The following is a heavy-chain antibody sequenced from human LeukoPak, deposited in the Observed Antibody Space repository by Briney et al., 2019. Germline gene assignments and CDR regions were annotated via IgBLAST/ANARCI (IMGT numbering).Heavy chain of an antibody. J-gene: IGHJ4*02. CDR1: GYPISSGYY. CDR2: IYHRGST. CDR3: ARQAFLASFDH. V-gene: IGHV4-38-2*02. Sequence: PSETLSLTCTVSGYPISSGYYWGWIRQPPGKGLEWVGGIYHRGSTYYNPSLKSRVTISVDTPKNQFSLKLSSVTAADTAVYYCARQAFLASFDHWGQGTLVTVSS.